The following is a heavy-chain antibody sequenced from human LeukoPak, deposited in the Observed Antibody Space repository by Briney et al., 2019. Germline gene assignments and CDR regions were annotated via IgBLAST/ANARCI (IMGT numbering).Heavy chain of an antibody. CDR2: IRYDGSNK. Sequence: GGSLRLSCAASGFTFSSYGMHWVRQAPGKGLERVAFIRYDGSNKYYADSVKGRFTISRDNSKNTLYLQMNSLRAEDTAVYYCAKDTYLWGSYLFDYWGQGTLVTVSS. CDR1: GFTFSSYG. J-gene: IGHJ4*02. CDR3: AKDTYLWGSYLFDY. D-gene: IGHD7-27*01. V-gene: IGHV3-30*02.